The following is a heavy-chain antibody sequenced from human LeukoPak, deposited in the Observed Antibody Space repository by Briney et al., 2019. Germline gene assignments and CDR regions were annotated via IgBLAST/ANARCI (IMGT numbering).Heavy chain of an antibody. V-gene: IGHV5-51*01. CDR2: IYPGDSDT. CDR3: ERSGQADF. Sequence: GESLQISCQGSRYTFMRSWIGCVRQMPGKGLEWMGIIYPGDSDTRYSPSFQGQVTISADKSISTAYLQWSSLKASDTAMYYCERSGQADFWGQGTLVTVSS. J-gene: IGHJ4*02. D-gene: IGHD6-25*01. CDR1: RYTFMRSW.